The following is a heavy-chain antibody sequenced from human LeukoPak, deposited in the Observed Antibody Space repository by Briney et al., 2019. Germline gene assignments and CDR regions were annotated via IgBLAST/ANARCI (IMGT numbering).Heavy chain of an antibody. CDR1: GFNFDAYA. CDR2: VSWDSTRM. Sequence: GGSLRLSCAASGFNFDAYAMHWVPQVPGRGLEWVSGVSWDSTRMAYADSVKGRFTISRDNAKNSLYLQMTSLRPEDTAVYYCSRSPDFWSALDFWGQGTLVAVSS. D-gene: IGHD3-3*01. V-gene: IGHV3-9*01. J-gene: IGHJ4*02. CDR3: SRSPDFWSALDF.